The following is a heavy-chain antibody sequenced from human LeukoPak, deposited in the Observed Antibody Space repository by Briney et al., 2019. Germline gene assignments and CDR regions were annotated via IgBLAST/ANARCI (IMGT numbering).Heavy chain of an antibody. CDR1: DGSINSYY. D-gene: IGHD1-26*01. V-gene: IGHV4-59*01. CDR3: ARGRSNYYGMDV. J-gene: IGHJ6*02. Sequence: SETLSLTCFVSDGSINSYYWNWIRRPPGKGLEWIGYIYYNGNTNYSPSLKSRVTMSVDTSKNLFSLKVSSVTAADTAVYYCARGRSNYYGMDVWGQGTTVTVSS. CDR2: IYYNGNT.